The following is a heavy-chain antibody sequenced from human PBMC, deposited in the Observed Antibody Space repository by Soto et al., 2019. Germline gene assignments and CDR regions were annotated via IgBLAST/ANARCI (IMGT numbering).Heavy chain of an antibody. J-gene: IGHJ3*02. V-gene: IGHV3-48*01. CDR2: ISSSSTTI. D-gene: IGHD2-21*02. CDR1: GFTFSASG. CDR3: ARTEPNLAYCDGDCTRAIDAFDI. Sequence: GGSLRLSCAASGFTFSASGMNWVRQAPGKGLECVSYISSSSTTIYYADSVKGRFTISRDNAKDSLYLQMNSLRVEDTAVYYCARTEPNLAYCDGDCTRAIDAFDIWGQGTMVTVSS.